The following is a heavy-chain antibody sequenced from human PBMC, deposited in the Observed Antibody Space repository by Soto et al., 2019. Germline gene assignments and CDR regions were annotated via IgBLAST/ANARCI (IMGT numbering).Heavy chain of an antibody. CDR1: GFSFGVYW. V-gene: IGHV3-7*01. D-gene: IGHD3-16*01. J-gene: IGHJ4*01. Sequence: PGGSLRLSCGASGFSFGVYWMSWVRQAPGKGLEWLATIKWDASEKKYVDSVKGRFTTSRDNAKNSLYLQTDSLRAEDTAIYYCVRDQGYAWRRSVNDDRECWGHGTRVAVYS. CDR3: VRDQGYAWRRSVNDDREC. CDR2: IKWDASEK.